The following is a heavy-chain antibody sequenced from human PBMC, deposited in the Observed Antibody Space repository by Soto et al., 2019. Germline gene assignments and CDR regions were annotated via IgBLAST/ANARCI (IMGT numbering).Heavy chain of an antibody. CDR2: IYYSGST. V-gene: IGHV4-39*01. CDR1: GGSISSSSYY. Sequence: SETLSLTCTVSGGSISSSSYYWGWIRQPPGKGLEWIGSIYYSGSTYYNPSLKSRVTISVDTSKNQFSLKLSSVTAADTAVYYCARRSAGSFDYWGQGTLVTVSS. CDR3: ARRSAGSFDY. D-gene: IGHD6-19*01. J-gene: IGHJ4*02.